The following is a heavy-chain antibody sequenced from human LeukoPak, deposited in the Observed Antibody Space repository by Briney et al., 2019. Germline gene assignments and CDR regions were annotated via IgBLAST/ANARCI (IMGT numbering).Heavy chain of an antibody. J-gene: IGHJ4*02. CDR3: ARYYIEGRCFDY. CDR1: GYTFTGYY. CDR2: INPNSGGT. Sequence: PAASVKVSCKASGYTFTGYYIHWVRQAPGQGLEWMGWINPNSGGTNYAQKFQGRVTMTRDTSIRTAYMELSRLRSDDTAMYYCARYYIEGRCFDYWGQGTLVTVSS. D-gene: IGHD3-10*01. V-gene: IGHV1-2*02.